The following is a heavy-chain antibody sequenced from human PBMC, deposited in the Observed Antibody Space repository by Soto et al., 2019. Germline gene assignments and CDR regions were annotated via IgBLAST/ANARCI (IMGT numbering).Heavy chain of an antibody. CDR2: IYSGGST. J-gene: IGHJ3*02. V-gene: IGHV3-53*04. CDR1: GFTVSSNY. D-gene: IGHD3-16*01. CDR3: ARLIRLGAFDI. Sequence: EVQLVESGGGLVQPGGSLRLSCAASGFTVSSNYMSWVRQAPGKGLEWVSVIYSGGSTYYADSVKGRFTISRHNSKNTLYLQMTSLRAEDTAVYYCARLIRLGAFDIWGQGTMVTVSS.